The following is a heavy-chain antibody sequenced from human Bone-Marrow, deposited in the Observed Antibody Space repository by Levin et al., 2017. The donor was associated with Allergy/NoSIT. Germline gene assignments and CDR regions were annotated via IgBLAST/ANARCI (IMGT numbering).Heavy chain of an antibody. CDR1: GFTFSSYA. CDR3: AKLLGYCGGETGQYPWDN. J-gene: IGHJ4*02. Sequence: GGSLRLSCAASGFTFSSYAMSWVRQAPGKGLEWVSSISANGGRTYYSDSVKGRFTISRDNSKSTLHLQMNTLRDEDTAVYYCAKLLGYCGGETGQYPWDNWGQGTLVTVSS. CDR2: ISANGGRT. D-gene: IGHD2-21*01. V-gene: IGHV3-23*01.